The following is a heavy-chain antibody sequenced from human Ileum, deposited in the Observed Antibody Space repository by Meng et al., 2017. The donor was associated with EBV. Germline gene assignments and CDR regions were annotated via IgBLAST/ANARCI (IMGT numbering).Heavy chain of an antibody. Sequence: EVQRVGSGGGLVQPGGSLRLSCAASGFIFNNYAMSWVRQTPGKGLEWVSAISGGADSTYYVHSVEGRFTISRDNSKNTLYLQMNSLRAEDSAVYYCAKGRAGNWFDPWGQGTLVTASS. CDR2: ISGGADST. CDR1: GFIFNNYA. CDR3: AKGRAGNWFDP. V-gene: IGHV3-23*04. J-gene: IGHJ5*02.